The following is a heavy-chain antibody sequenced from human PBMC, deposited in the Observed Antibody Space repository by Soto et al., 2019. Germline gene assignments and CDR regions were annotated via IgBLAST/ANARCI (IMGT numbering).Heavy chain of an antibody. CDR1: GGSISSGGYS. CDR3: AGAEGSGESDYYYGMDV. Sequence: SETLSLTCAVSGGSISSGGYSWSWIRQPPGKGLEWIGYIYHSGSTYYNPSLKSRVTISVDRSKNQFSLKLSSVTAADTAVYYCAGAEGSGESDYYYGMDVWGQGTTVTVSS. J-gene: IGHJ6*02. D-gene: IGHD3-16*01. V-gene: IGHV4-30-2*01. CDR2: IYHSGST.